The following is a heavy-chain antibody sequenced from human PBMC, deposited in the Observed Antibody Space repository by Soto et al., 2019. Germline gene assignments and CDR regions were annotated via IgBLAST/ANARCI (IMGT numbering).Heavy chain of an antibody. J-gene: IGHJ4*02. CDR2: INPPNGGT. CDR1: GYTFTDYY. Sequence: QVQLVQSGAEVKMPGASVKVSCKASGYTFTDYYVHWVRQAPGQGLEWMAWINPPNGGTIYAPKFQGRVTLTRDPSVDTAYMELTSLTSDDTAVYYCARATYSAPHDYWGQGTLVIVSS. V-gene: IGHV1-2*02. CDR3: ARATYSAPHDY. D-gene: IGHD6-6*01.